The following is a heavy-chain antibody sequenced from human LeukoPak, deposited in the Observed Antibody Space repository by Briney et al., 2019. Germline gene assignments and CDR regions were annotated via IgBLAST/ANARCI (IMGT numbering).Heavy chain of an antibody. J-gene: IGHJ4*02. D-gene: IGHD4-23*01. CDR1: GFNFRASY. CDR2: VSKTGNIR. V-gene: IGHV3-11*04. CDR3: SRMEDFGGNRWGNDH. Sequence: GGSLRLSCAASGFNFRASYMTWIRQAPGKGLEWVAQVSKTGNIRYIADSLKGRFTISRDNDKNSLYLQMNSLGVEDTAVYYCSRMEDFGGNRWGNDHWGQGTLVTVSS.